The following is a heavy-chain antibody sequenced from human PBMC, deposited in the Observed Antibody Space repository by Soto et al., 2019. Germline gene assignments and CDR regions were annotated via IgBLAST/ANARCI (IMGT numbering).Heavy chain of an antibody. D-gene: IGHD5-12*01. CDR1: GYSILRGNY. Sequence: SATPSLTCAFAGYSILRGNYWCLIRQPPGPGLEWIGRIYHSGSTYYNPSLKSRVTISVDTSKNPFSLKLSSVTAADTAGEYCARVAGYCHEWGKGTRVTIYS. J-gene: IGHJ1*01. CDR2: IYHSGST. CDR3: ARVAGYCHE. V-gene: IGHV4-38-2*01.